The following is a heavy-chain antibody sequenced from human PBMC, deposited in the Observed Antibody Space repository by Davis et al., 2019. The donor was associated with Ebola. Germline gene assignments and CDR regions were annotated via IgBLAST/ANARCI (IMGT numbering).Heavy chain of an antibody. D-gene: IGHD6-19*01. CDR3: AKDWAAAVAGDY. V-gene: IGHV3-30*02. CDR2: IWYDGSNK. J-gene: IGHJ4*02. Sequence: GESLKISCAASGFTFSSYGMHWVRQAPGKGLEWVAVIWYDGSNKYYADSVKGRFTISRDNSKNTLYLQMNSLRAEDTAVYYCAKDWAAAVAGDYWGQGTLVTVSS. CDR1: GFTFSSYG.